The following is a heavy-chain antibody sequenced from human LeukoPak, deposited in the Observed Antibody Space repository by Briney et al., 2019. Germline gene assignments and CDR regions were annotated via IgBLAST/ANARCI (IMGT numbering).Heavy chain of an antibody. V-gene: IGHV3-43*02. CDR2: ISGDGGST. J-gene: IGHJ4*02. CDR3: AKDMGPLGTIWIDC. CDR1: GFTFDDYA. D-gene: IGHD3-3*01. Sequence: PGGSPRLSCAASGFTFDDYAMHWVRQAPGKGLEWVSLISGDGGSTYYADSVRGRFTISRDNSKNSLYLQMKSLRIEDTALYYCAKDMGPLGTIWIDCWGQGTLVTVSS.